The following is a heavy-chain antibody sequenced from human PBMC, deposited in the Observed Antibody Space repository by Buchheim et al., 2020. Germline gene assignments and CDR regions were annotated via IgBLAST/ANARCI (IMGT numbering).Heavy chain of an antibody. J-gene: IGHJ4*02. CDR2: INPIGGST. CDR1: GYTFTSYS. Sequence: QVQLVQSGAEVKKPGASVKVSCKASGYTFTSYSMHWVRQAPGQGLEWMGMINPIGGSTSYAQQFQGRVTMTRDTSTSKGNMELSSLRAGDTAVYYCARDVVGITSVLDYWGQG. V-gene: IGHV1-46*03. CDR3: ARDVVGITSVLDY. D-gene: IGHD3-22*01.